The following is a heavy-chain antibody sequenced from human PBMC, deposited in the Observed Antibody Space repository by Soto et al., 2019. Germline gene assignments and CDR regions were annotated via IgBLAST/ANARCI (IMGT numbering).Heavy chain of an antibody. CDR1: GGSIISTNW. V-gene: IGHV4-4*02. CDR3: ARVRQSCSRTNCYQEP. J-gene: IGHJ5*02. D-gene: IGHD2-2*01. Sequence: SQTLSRTWVASGGSIISTNWRHCLPQSPDKGLEWIGEIPHGGNINYNPSLKSRVTISMDKSKNQFSLKLNSVTAAHTAVYYCARVRQSCSRTNCYQEPWGQGALVNVS. CDR2: IPHGGNI.